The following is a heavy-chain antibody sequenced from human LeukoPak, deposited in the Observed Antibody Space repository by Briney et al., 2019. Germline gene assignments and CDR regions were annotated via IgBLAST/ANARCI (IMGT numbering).Heavy chain of an antibody. CDR3: ARVDTVNYYYYMDV. CDR1: GYTFTSYG. D-gene: IGHD5-18*01. V-gene: IGHV1-18*01. J-gene: IGHJ6*03. Sequence: ASVKVSCKASGYTFTSYGISWVRQAPGQGLEWMGWISAYNGNTNYAQKLQGRVTMTTDTSTSTVYMELSSLMSDDTAVYYCARVDTVNYYYYMDVWGKGTPVTVSS. CDR2: ISAYNGNT.